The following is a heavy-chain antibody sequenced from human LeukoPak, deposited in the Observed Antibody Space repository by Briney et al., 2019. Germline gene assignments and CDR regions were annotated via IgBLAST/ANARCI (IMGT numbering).Heavy chain of an antibody. Sequence: PGGSLRLSCAASGFTFSSYAMHWVRQAPGKGLEYVSAISSNGGSTYYANSVKGRFTISRDNAKNSLYLQMNSLRAEDTAVYYCAREYSSSWYGGSWFDPWGQGTLVTVSS. V-gene: IGHV3-64*01. CDR2: ISSNGGST. J-gene: IGHJ5*02. CDR1: GFTFSSYA. D-gene: IGHD6-13*01. CDR3: AREYSSSWYGGSWFDP.